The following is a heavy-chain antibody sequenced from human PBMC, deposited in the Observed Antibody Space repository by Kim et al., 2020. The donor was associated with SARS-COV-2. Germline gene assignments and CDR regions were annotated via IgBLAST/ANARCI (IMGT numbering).Heavy chain of an antibody. CDR3: ARRAHYGSGSPRDGMDV. CDR2: INPNSGGT. D-gene: IGHD3-10*01. CDR1: GYTFTGYY. J-gene: IGHJ6*02. Sequence: ASVKVSCKASGYTFTGYYMHWVRQAPGQGLEWMGWINPNSGGTNYAQKFQGRVTMTRDTSISTAYMELSRLRSDDTAVYYCARRAHYGSGSPRDGMDVWGQGTTVTVSS. V-gene: IGHV1-2*02.